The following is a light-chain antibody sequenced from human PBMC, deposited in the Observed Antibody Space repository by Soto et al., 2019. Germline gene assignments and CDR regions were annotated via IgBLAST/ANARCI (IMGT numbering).Light chain of an antibody. CDR2: DVS. V-gene: IGLV2-14*03. CDR1: SSDVGGYNH. J-gene: IGLJ3*02. CDR3: SSYTATRTVV. Sequence: QSALTQPASVSGSPGQSITIACTGTSSDVGGYNHVSWYQVHPGKAPRLVIYDVSIRPPAVSDRFSGSTSGNTASLTISGLHAEDEADYYCSSYTATRTVVFGGGTKLTVL.